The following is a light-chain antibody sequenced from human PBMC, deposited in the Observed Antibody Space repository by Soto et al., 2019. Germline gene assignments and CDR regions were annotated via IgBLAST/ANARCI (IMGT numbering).Light chain of an antibody. CDR2: EVS. CDR1: SSDVGSYKY. CDR3: ISYTTSSTVV. J-gene: IGLJ2*01. V-gene: IGLV2-14*01. Sequence: QSALTQPASVSGSPGQSITISCTGNSSDVGSYKYVSWYQHYPGKAPKLIIYEVSNRPSGVSDRFSGSKSGNTASLTISGLQAEDEADYYCISYTTSSTVVFGGGTQLTVL.